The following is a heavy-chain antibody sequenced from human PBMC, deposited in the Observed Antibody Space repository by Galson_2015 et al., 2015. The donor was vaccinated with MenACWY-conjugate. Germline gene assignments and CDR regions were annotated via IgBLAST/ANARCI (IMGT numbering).Heavy chain of an antibody. CDR2: IYNTGNT. D-gene: IGHD1-26*01. Sequence: SLTCDFSGYSISNGYYWGWIRQPPGKGLEWIGIIYNTGNTYYNASLKSRVTMSVDTSKNQFSLKLTSVTAADSAVYYCARLTGYNGSLYFPHWGQGTLVTVSS. CDR3: ARLTGYNGSLYFPH. V-gene: IGHV4-38-2*01. J-gene: IGHJ1*01. CDR1: GYSISNGYY.